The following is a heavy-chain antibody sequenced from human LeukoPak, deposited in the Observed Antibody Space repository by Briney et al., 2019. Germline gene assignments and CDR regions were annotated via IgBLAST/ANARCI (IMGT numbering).Heavy chain of an antibody. Sequence: ASVKVSCKASGYTFTSYALSWVRQAPGQGLEWMGWLNINNGNTKYAQKSQGRVTMTRITSTNTAYLELRNLISDDTAVYYCVRDLTPSFCTSGSCPYGGYFDHWGQGTLVTVSS. V-gene: IGHV1-18*04. CDR1: GYTFTSYA. CDR2: LNINNGNT. J-gene: IGHJ4*02. D-gene: IGHD2-15*01. CDR3: VRDLTPSFCTSGSCPYGGYFDH.